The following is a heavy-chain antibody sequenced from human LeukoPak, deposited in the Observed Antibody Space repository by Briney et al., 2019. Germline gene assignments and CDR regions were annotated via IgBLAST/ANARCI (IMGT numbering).Heavy chain of an antibody. D-gene: IGHD3-10*01. CDR3: ARVFYYGSGIFDL. J-gene: IGHJ2*01. CDR2: IYYSGST. V-gene: IGHV4-59*01. CDR1: GGSLSSYY. Sequence: SGTLSLTCTVSGGSLSSYYWSWIRQPPGKGLEWIGYIYYSGSTTYNPSLRSRVTISVDTSKNQFSLKLSSVTAADTAVYYCARVFYYGSGIFDLWGRGTLVTVSS.